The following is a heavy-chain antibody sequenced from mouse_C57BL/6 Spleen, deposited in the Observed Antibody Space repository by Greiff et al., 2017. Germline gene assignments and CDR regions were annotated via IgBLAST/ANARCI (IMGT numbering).Heavy chain of an antibody. Sequence: QVQLQQSGAELVRPGASVKLSCKASGYTFTDYYINWVKQRPGQGLEWIARIYPGSGNTYYNEKFKGKATLTAEKSSSTAYMQLSSLTSEDSAVYFCASGSSGFAYWGQGTLVTVSA. CDR2: IYPGSGNT. D-gene: IGHD3-2*02. J-gene: IGHJ3*01. V-gene: IGHV1-76*01. CDR1: GYTFTDYY. CDR3: ASGSSGFAY.